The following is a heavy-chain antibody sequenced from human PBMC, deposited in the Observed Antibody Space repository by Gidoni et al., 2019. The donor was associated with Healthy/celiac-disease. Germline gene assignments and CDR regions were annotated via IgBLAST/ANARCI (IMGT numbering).Heavy chain of an antibody. D-gene: IGHD1-26*01. CDR2: IYWDDDK. Sequence: QLTLQESGPTLVKPTQTLTLTCTSAGCSLSTSGVGVGWIRQPPGKALEWLALIYWDDDKRYSPSLKSRLTITKDTSKNQVVLTMTNMDPVDTATYYCAHSGIVGATTFGYGYYGMDVWGQGTTVTVSS. V-gene: IGHV2-5*02. J-gene: IGHJ6*02. CDR1: GCSLSTSGVG. CDR3: AHSGIVGATTFGYGYYGMDV.